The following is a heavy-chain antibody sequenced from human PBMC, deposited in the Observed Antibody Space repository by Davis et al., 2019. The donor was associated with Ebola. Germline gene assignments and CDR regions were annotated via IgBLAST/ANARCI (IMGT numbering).Heavy chain of an antibody. V-gene: IGHV1-8*02. Sequence: ASVKVSCKASGGTFSSYAISWVRQAPGQGLEWMGWITPNSGYTGSAQKFQGRVTMTRNTSINTAYMELSGLTSEDTALYFCARGQIGYSGRFRFDSWGQGTLVTVSS. CDR2: ITPNSGYT. J-gene: IGHJ4*02. D-gene: IGHD5-12*01. CDR3: ARGQIGYSGRFRFDS. CDR1: GGTFSSYA.